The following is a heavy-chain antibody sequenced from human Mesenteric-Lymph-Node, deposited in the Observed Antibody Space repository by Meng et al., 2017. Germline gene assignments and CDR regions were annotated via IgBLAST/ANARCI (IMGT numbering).Heavy chain of an antibody. D-gene: IGHD3-10*01. Sequence: GESLKISCTASRFSFNGYSMNWLRKAPGKGLEWLASISSNSDYIYYADSVKGRFTISRDNAKNSLYLQMKSLRAEDTALYYCAPGGVTLTGGLIIENFFDPWGQGTLVTVSS. CDR3: APGGVTLTGGLIIENFFDP. CDR2: ISSNSDYI. V-gene: IGHV3-21*06. CDR1: RFSFNGYS. J-gene: IGHJ5*02.